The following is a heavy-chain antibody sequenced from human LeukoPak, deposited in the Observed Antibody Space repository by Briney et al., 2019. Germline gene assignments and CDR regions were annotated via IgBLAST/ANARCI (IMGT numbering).Heavy chain of an antibody. Sequence: GGSLRLSCAASGFDFWNYAMSWVRQAPGKGLQWVSSISGSGDITHYADSVKGRFTISRDNSKNTVFLQMNGLRAEDTAVYYCAKDLTWIPPVLVTFDLRGQGTLVTVSS. CDR1: GFDFWNYA. CDR2: ISGSGDIT. J-gene: IGHJ4*02. D-gene: IGHD2-8*02. V-gene: IGHV3-23*01. CDR3: AKDLTWIPPVLVTFDL.